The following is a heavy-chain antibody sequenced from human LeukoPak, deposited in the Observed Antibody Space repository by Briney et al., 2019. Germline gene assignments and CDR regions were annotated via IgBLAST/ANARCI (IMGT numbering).Heavy chain of an antibody. CDR1: GYTFTSYY. CDR3: ARDGGDGYKANWFDT. J-gene: IGHJ5*01. CDR2: INPSRGST. V-gene: IGHV1-46*01. D-gene: IGHD5-24*01. Sequence: ASVKVSCKASGYTFTSYYMHWVRQAPGQGLEWMGIINPSRGSTSQAQTFQGRVTMTRDMSTSTVSMELGSLRSEDTAVYYCARDGGDGYKANWFDTWGQGTLVTVSS.